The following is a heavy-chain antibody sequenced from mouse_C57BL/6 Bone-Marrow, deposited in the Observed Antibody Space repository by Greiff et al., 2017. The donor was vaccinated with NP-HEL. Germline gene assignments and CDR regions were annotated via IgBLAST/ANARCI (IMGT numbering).Heavy chain of an antibody. CDR3: AREGSNYGSSYGFAY. D-gene: IGHD1-1*01. Sequence: QVQLKQPGTELVKPGASVKLSCKASGYTFTSYWMHWVKQRPGQGLEWIGNINPSNGGTNYNEKFKSKATLTVDKSSSTAYMQLSSLTSEDSAVYYCAREGSNYGSSYGFAYWGQGTLVTVSA. V-gene: IGHV1-53*01. CDR2: INPSNGGT. CDR1: GYTFTSYW. J-gene: IGHJ3*01.